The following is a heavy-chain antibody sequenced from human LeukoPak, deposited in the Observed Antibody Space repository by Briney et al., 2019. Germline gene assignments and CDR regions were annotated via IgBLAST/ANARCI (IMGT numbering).Heavy chain of an antibody. V-gene: IGHV3-7*01. Sequence: GTSLRLSCAVSGFTIRIYGMHWVRQAPGKGPEWVANIKQDGSEKYYVDSVKGRFTISRDNAKNSLYLQMDSLRAEDTAVYYCARDKVVGATYFDYWGQGNLVTVSS. D-gene: IGHD1-26*01. CDR3: ARDKVVGATYFDY. CDR1: GFTIRIYG. CDR2: IKQDGSEK. J-gene: IGHJ4*02.